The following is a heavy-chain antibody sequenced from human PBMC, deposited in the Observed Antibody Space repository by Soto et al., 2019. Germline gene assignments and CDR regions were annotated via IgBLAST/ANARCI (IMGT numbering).Heavy chain of an antibody. V-gene: IGHV3-48*03. J-gene: IGHJ6*02. Sequence: EVQLEESGGGLVQPGGSLRLSCAASGFTFSSYEMNWVRQVPGKGLQWVSYIGTSETIRYYADSVKGRFTISRDNAKKSLYLQVNSLRAEDTAIYYCARETLTLFGGVRDNVYYGMDVWGPGTTVTVSS. CDR3: ARETLTLFGGVRDNVYYGMDV. D-gene: IGHD3-3*01. CDR2: IGTSETIR. CDR1: GFTFSSYE.